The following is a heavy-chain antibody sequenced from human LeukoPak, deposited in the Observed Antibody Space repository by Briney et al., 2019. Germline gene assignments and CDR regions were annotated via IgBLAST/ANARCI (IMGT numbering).Heavy chain of an antibody. Sequence: PSETLSLTCTVSGGSVSSGSYYWSWIRQPPGKGLEWIGYIYYSGSTNYNPSLKSRVTISVDTSKNQFSLKLSSVTAADTAVYYCARVWNYYDSSGYKNPYFDYWGQGTLVTVSS. J-gene: IGHJ4*02. CDR1: GGSVSSGSYY. CDR3: ARVWNYYDSSGYKNPYFDY. V-gene: IGHV4-61*01. CDR2: IYYSGST. D-gene: IGHD3-22*01.